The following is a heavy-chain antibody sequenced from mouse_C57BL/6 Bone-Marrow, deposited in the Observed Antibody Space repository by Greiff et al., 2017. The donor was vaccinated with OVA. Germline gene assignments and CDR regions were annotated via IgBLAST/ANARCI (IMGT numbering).Heavy chain of an antibody. J-gene: IGHJ2*01. CDR3: ARWGYYGSYFDY. D-gene: IGHD1-1*01. Sequence: VKLQASGAELVKPGASVKMSCKASGYTFTSYWITWVKQRPGQGLEWIGDIYTGSGSTKYNEQLKSKATLTVDTSSSTAYMQISSLTSEDSAVYYCARWGYYGSYFDYWGQGTTLTVSS. CDR1: GYTFTSYW. CDR2: IYTGSGST. V-gene: IGHV1-55*01.